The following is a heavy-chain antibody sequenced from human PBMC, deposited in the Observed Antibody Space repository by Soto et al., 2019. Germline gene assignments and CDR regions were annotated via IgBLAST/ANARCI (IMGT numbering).Heavy chain of an antibody. J-gene: IGHJ6*02. CDR3: AREAPLSLGASTPRYGMDV. CDR2: IYSGGST. CDR1: GFTVSSNY. V-gene: IGHV3-66*01. D-gene: IGHD1-26*01. Sequence: GGSLRLSCAASGFTVSSNYMSWVRQAPGKGLEWVSVIYSGGSTYYADSVKGRFTISRDNSKNKLYLQMNSLRAEDTAVYYCAREAPLSLGASTPRYGMDVWGQGTTVTVSS.